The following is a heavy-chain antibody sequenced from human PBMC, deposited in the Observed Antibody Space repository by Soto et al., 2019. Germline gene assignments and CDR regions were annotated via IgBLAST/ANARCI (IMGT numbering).Heavy chain of an antibody. V-gene: IGHV4-34*01. CDR3: ARDLTISSTDGPLDP. D-gene: IGHD1-1*01. Sequence: SETLSLTCAVYGGSFSGYYWSWIRQPPGKGLEWIGEINHSGSTNYNPSLKSRVTISVDTSKNQFSLKVSSVTAADTAVYYCARDLTISSTDGPLDPWGHGTLVTVSS. J-gene: IGHJ5*02. CDR1: GGSFSGYY. CDR2: INHSGST.